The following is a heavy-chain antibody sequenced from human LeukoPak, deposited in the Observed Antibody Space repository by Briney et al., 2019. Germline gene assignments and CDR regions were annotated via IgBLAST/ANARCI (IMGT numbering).Heavy chain of an antibody. CDR2: ISSSSSYI. J-gene: IGHJ4*02. V-gene: IGHV3-21*01. Sequence: GGSLRLSCAASGFTFTNSSMTWVRQAPGKGLEWVSSISSSSSYIYYADSVNGRFTISRDNSKNTLYLQMHSLRTEDTAVYYCANDVAAFEYWGQGTLVTVSS. CDR3: ANDVAAFEY. D-gene: IGHD6-19*01. CDR1: GFTFTNSS.